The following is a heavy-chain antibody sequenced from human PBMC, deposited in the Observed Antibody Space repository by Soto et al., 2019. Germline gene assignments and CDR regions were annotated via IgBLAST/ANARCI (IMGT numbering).Heavy chain of an antibody. CDR3: AKGPDSSGSYRPFDY. D-gene: IGHD3-22*01. Sequence: GGSLRLSCAASGFTFSSYAMSWVRQAPGKGLEWVSAISAGAVATNYADSVKGRFTISRDNSKNTLYLQMNSLRAEDTAVYYCAKGPDSSGSYRPFDYWGQGALVTVSS. V-gene: IGHV3-23*01. CDR1: GFTFSSYA. CDR2: ISAGAVAT. J-gene: IGHJ4*02.